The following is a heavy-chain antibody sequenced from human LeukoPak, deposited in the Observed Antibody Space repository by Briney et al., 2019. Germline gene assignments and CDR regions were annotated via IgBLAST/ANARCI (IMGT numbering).Heavy chain of an antibody. CDR1: GYTFTSCD. CDR2: MNPNSGNT. J-gene: IGHJ4*02. D-gene: IGHD6-19*01. Sequence: ASVKVSCNASGYTFTSCDINWVRQATGQGLEWMGWMNPNSGNTGYGQSFQGRITMTRYISIGTAYMELSNLTSEDTAIYYCTRGSSGRRDNWSPGTLVTVSA. V-gene: IGHV1-8*01. CDR3: TRGSSGRRDN.